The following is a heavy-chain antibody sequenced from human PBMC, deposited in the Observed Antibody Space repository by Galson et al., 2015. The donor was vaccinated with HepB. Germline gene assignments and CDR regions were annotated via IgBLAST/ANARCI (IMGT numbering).Heavy chain of an antibody. J-gene: IGHJ3*02. CDR3: ARRWTGYAFDI. V-gene: IGHV4-59*01. Sequence: TLSLTCTVSGGSIMSYYWSWIRQPPGKGLEWIGYMYYSGSTSYNPSLKSRVTVSVDTSNNQFSLRLTSVTAADTAVYYCARRWTGYAFDIWGQGTMVTASS. CDR1: GGSIMSYY. D-gene: IGHD3/OR15-3a*01. CDR2: MYYSGST.